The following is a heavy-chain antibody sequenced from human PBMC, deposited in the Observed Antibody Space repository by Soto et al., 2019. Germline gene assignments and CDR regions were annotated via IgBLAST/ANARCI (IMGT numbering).Heavy chain of an antibody. CDR3: AIGPEYYYDSSGYGGNWFDP. V-gene: IGHV1-18*01. CDR1: GYTFTSYG. D-gene: IGHD3-22*01. CDR2: ISAYNGNT. J-gene: IGHJ5*02. Sequence: ASVKVSCKASGYTFTSYGISWVRQAPGQGLEWMGWISAYNGNTNYAQKLQGRVTMTTDTSTSTAYMELRSLRSDDTAVYYCAIGPEYYYDSSGYGGNWFDPWGQATLVTVS.